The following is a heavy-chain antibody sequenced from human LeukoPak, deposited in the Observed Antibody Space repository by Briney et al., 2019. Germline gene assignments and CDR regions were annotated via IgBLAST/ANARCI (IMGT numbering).Heavy chain of an antibody. CDR1: GGSISSNNYY. V-gene: IGHV4-39*07. J-gene: IGHJ3*02. D-gene: IGHD7-27*01. CDR3: ASGLKRGIDAFDN. CDR2: IYYSGST. Sequence: KPSETLSLTCTVSGGSISSNNYYWGWIRQPPGKGLEWIGGIYYSGSTYYNPSLKSRVTMSLDTSKNQFSLKLRSLTAADTAVYYCASGLKRGIDAFDNWGQGTMVSVSS.